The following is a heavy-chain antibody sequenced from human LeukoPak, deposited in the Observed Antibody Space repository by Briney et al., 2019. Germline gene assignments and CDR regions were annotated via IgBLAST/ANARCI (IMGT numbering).Heavy chain of an antibody. CDR1: GGSISSGDYY. D-gene: IGHD6-13*01. J-gene: IGHJ4*02. V-gene: IGHV4-30-2*01. Sequence: SQTLSLTCTVSGGSISSGDYYWSWIRQPPGKGLEWIGYIYHSGSTYYNPSLKSRVTISVDRSKNQFSLKLSSVTAADTAVYYCASALPFQLVHWGQGTLVTVPS. CDR3: ASALPFQLVH. CDR2: IYHSGST.